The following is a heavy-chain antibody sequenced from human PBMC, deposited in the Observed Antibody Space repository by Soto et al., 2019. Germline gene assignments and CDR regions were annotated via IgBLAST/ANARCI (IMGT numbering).Heavy chain of an antibody. V-gene: IGHV4-59*08. CDR2: IYYSGST. Sequence: QVQLQESGPGLVKPSETLSLTCTVSGGSISSYYWSWIRQPPGKGLEWIGYIYYSGSTNYNPSLSSRATRSEDTPKPRFTRKLSAVTAAHTAVYYCPRHTPIPRAHYCYGMDVWGQGTTVTVSS. CDR1: GGSISSYY. CDR3: PRHTPIPRAHYCYGMDV. J-gene: IGHJ6*02. D-gene: IGHD2-15*01.